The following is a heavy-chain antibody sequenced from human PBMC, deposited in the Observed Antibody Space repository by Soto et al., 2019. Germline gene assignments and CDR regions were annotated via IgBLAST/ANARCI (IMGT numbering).Heavy chain of an antibody. V-gene: IGHV3-7*01. CDR3: VESSGNRFDY. CDR2: IKQDGSEK. CDR1: GFTFSSYW. Sequence: GGSLRLSCAASGFTFSSYWMSWVRQAPGKGLEWVANIKQDGSEKYYVDSVKGRFTISRDNAKNSLYLQMSSLRAEDTAVYYCVESSGNRFDYWGQGTLVTVSS. D-gene: IGHD1-1*01. J-gene: IGHJ4*02.